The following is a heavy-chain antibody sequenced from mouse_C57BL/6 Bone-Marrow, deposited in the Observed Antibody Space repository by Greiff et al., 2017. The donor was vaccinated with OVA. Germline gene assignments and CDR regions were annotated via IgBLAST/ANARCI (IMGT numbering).Heavy chain of an antibody. Sequence: EVQVVESGGGLVQPGGSMKLSCVASGFTFSNYWMNWVRQSPEKGLEWVAQIRLKSDNYATHYAESVKGRFTISRDDSKSSVYLQMNNLRAEDTGIYYCTGTYDGYYDYYAMDYWGQGTSVTVSS. CDR3: TGTYDGYYDYYAMDY. V-gene: IGHV6-3*01. J-gene: IGHJ4*01. CDR1: GFTFSNYW. CDR2: IRLKSDNYAT. D-gene: IGHD2-3*01.